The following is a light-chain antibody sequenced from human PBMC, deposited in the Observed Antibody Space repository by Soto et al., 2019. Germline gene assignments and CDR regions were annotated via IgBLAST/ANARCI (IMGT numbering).Light chain of an antibody. CDR1: QSVLYSSNNKNY. CDR3: QQYNSFSLT. Sequence: DSVMTQSQDSLAVSLGERATINCKSIQSVLYSSNNKNYLAWYQQKLGQPPKLLIYWASSRESGVPDRFSGSGSGTDFTLTISSLQPEDFAIYYCQQYNSFSLTFGGGTKVDI. CDR2: WAS. V-gene: IGKV4-1*01. J-gene: IGKJ4*01.